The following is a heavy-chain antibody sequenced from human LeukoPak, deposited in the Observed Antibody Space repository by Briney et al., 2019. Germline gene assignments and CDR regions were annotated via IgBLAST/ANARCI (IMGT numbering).Heavy chain of an antibody. J-gene: IGHJ4*02. CDR3: ARSTRVIPEDY. CDR1: GYTFSSYY. D-gene: IGHD2-21*01. CDR2: INPSGGST. V-gene: IGHV1-46*01. Sequence: GASVKVSCKASGYTFSSYYMHWVRQAPGQGLEWMGIINPSGGSTTYAQKFQGRVTMTRDTSTSTVYMELSSLRSEDTAVYFCARSTRVIPEDYWDQGTLVTVSS.